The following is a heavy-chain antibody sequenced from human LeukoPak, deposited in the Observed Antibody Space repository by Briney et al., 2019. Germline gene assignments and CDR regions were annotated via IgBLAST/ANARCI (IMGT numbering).Heavy chain of an antibody. V-gene: IGHV3-11*01. Sequence: PGGSLRLSCAASGFTFSDYYMSWIRQAPGKGLEWVSYISSSGSTIYYADSVKGRFTISRDNAKNSLYLQMNSLRAEDTAVYYCAASRGSGWYYFDYWGQGTLVTVSS. J-gene: IGHJ4*02. CDR3: AASRGSGWYYFDY. D-gene: IGHD6-19*01. CDR2: ISSSGSTI. CDR1: GFTFSDYY.